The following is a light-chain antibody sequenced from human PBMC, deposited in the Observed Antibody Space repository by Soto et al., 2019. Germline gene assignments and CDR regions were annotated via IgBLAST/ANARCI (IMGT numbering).Light chain of an antibody. CDR1: SRDVGSYKY. V-gene: IGLV2-14*01. CDR3: NSYTRFSTYV. Sequence: QSALTQPASVSGSPGQSITISCTGTSRDVGSYKYVSWYQQHPGKAPKLMIYEVSNRPSGVSNRFSGSKSGNTASLTISGLQAEDEADYYCNSYTRFSTYVFGTGTKVTVL. J-gene: IGLJ1*01. CDR2: EVS.